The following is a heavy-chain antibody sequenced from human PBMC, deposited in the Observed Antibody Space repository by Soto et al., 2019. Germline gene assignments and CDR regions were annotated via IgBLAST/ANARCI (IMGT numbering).Heavy chain of an antibody. V-gene: IGHV3-33*06. J-gene: IGHJ4*02. CDR2: VSDNENNT. Sequence: GGSLRLSCAASGFIFSNFGMHWVRQAPDKGLEWVSVVSDNENNTYYADSVKGRFTISRDNSKNTLYLQMNSLIAEDTAVYYCAKRSSSSTFDYWGQGTLVTVSS. D-gene: IGHD6-6*01. CDR3: AKRSSSSTFDY. CDR1: GFIFSNFG.